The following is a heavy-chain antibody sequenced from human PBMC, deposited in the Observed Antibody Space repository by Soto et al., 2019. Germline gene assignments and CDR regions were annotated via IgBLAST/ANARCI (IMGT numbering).Heavy chain of an antibody. CDR2: IIPIFGTA. Sequence: SVKVSCKASGGTFSSYAISWVRQAPGKGLEWMGGIIPIFGTANYAQKFQGRVTITADESTSTDYMELSSLRSEDTAVYYCARVVPGAEAWFGPWGQGTLVTVSS. V-gene: IGHV1-69*13. CDR1: GGTFSSYA. J-gene: IGHJ5*02. D-gene: IGHD2-2*01. CDR3: ARVVPGAEAWFGP.